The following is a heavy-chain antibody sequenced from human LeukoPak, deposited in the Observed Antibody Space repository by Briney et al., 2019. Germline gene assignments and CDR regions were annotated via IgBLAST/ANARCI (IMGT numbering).Heavy chain of an antibody. V-gene: IGHV4-34*01. D-gene: IGHD6-13*01. Sequence: PSETLSLTCAVYGGSFSGYYWSWIRQPPRKGLEWIGEINHSGSTNYNPSLKSRVTISVDTSKNQFSLKLSSVTAADTAVYYCARELLGIAAAGTSTDYYYYMDVWGKGTTVTVSS. CDR3: ARELLGIAAAGTSTDYYYYMDV. J-gene: IGHJ6*03. CDR2: INHSGST. CDR1: GGSFSGYY.